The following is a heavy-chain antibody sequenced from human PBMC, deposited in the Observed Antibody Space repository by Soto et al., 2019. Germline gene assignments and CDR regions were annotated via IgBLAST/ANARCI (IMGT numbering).Heavy chain of an antibody. V-gene: IGHV3-30-3*01. CDR3: ARAPEGMDV. J-gene: IGHJ6*02. CDR2: ISYDGSNK. CDR1: GFTLSGYA. Sequence: QVQLVESGGGVVQPGRSLRLSCAASGFTLSGYAMHWVRQAPGKGLEWVAAISYDGSNKYHAESVKGRFTSSRDDSKNTVYLQMNSLRGDDTAVYYCARAPEGMDVWGQGTTVTVSS.